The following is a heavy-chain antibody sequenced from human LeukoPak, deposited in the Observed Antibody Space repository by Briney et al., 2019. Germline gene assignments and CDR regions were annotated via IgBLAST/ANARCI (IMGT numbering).Heavy chain of an antibody. CDR2: MNPNSGNT. J-gene: IGHJ6*02. CDR3: ARTYSSALVYYYGMDV. D-gene: IGHD6-19*01. CDR1: GYTFTSYD. Sequence: GASVKVSCKASGYTFTSYDINWVRQATGQGLEWMGWMNPNSGNTGYAQKFQGRVTMTRNTSISTAYMELSSLRSEDTAVYYCARTYSSALVYYYGMDVWGQGTTVTVSS. V-gene: IGHV1-8*01.